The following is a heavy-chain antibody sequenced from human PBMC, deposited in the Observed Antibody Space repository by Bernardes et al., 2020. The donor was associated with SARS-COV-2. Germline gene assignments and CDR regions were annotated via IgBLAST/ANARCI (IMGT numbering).Heavy chain of an antibody. Sequence: GGSLRLSCAASGFTFDEYAMHWVRQVPGKGLEWVSGISRNSSSIGYADSVKGRFTISRDNAKNSLYLQMNSLRAEDTALYYCAKDSQALLGSPYCDYWGQGTLVTVSS. V-gene: IGHV3-9*01. CDR2: ISRNSSSI. D-gene: IGHD2-21*01. J-gene: IGHJ4*02. CDR3: AKDSQALLGSPYCDY. CDR1: GFTFDEYA.